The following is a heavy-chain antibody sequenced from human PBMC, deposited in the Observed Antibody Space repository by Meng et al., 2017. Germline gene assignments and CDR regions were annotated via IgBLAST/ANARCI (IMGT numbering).Heavy chain of an antibody. V-gene: IGHV3-21*01. CDR2: ISSSSSYI. CDR1: GFTFSSYE. J-gene: IGHJ3*02. CDR3: ARGQDQYSSGWNAFDI. Sequence: GESLKISCAASGFTFSSYEMNWVRQAPGKGLEWVSSISSSSSYIYYADSVKGRFTISRDNAKNSLYLQMNSLRAEDTAVYYCARGQDQYSSGWNAFDIWGQGTMVTVSS. D-gene: IGHD6-19*01.